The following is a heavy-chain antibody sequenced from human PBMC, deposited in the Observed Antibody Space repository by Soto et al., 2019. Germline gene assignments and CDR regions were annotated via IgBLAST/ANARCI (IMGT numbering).Heavy chain of an antibody. Sequence: EVQLLESGGGLVQPGGSLRLSCAASGFTFSSYAMSWVRQAPGKGLEWVSAISGSGGSTYYADSVKGRFTISRDNSKNTLYLQMNSLRAEDTAVYYCAKLYYDSSGYYYEIGGHDAFDIWGQGTMVTVSS. CDR3: AKLYYDSSGYYYEIGGHDAFDI. CDR1: GFTFSSYA. V-gene: IGHV3-23*01. CDR2: ISGSGGST. D-gene: IGHD3-22*01. J-gene: IGHJ3*02.